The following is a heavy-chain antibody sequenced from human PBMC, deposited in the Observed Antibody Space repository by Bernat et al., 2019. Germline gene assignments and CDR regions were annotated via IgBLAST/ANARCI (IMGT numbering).Heavy chain of an antibody. CDR1: GFTFSSYA. Sequence: QVQLVESGGGVVQPGRSLRLSCAASGFTFSSYAMHWVRQAPGKGLEWVAVISYDGSNKYYADSVKGRFTISRDNSKNTLYLQMNSLRAEDTAVYYCARDQRYDYIWGSYLHDAFDIWGQGTMVTVSS. CDR2: ISYDGSNK. V-gene: IGHV3-30-3*01. CDR3: ARDQRYDYIWGSYLHDAFDI. D-gene: IGHD3-16*02. J-gene: IGHJ3*02.